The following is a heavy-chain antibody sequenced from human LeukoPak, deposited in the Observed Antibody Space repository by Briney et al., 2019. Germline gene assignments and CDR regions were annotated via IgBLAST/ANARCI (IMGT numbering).Heavy chain of an antibody. Sequence: PSETLSLTYAVSGGSITSDNWWTWVRQSPGKGLEWIGQIYHSGSTNYNPSLKSRATTSVDKSKNHFSLKLSSVTAADTAIYYCARDLVDSGGDYFDSWGQGALRTVSS. CDR1: GGSITSDNW. D-gene: IGHD2-21*01. V-gene: IGHV4-4*02. J-gene: IGHJ4*02. CDR3: ARDLVDSGGDYFDS. CDR2: IYHSGST.